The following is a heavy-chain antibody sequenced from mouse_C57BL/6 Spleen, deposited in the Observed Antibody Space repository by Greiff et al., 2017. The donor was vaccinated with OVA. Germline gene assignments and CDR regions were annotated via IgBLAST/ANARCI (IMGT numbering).Heavy chain of an antibody. CDR3: ARGIGDGWFAY. CDR2: INPNNGGT. J-gene: IGHJ3*01. V-gene: IGHV1-18*01. Sequence: VKLQESGPELVKPGASVKIPCKASGYSFTDYNMDWVKQSHGKSLEWIGDINPNNGGTFYNQKFKGKATLTVDKSSSTAYMELRSLTSEDTAVYCCARGIGDGWFAYWGQGTLVTVSA. D-gene: IGHD3-1*01. CDR1: GYSFTDYN.